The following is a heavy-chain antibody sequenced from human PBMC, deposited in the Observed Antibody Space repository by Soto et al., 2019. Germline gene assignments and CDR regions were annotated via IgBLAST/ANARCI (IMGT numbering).Heavy chain of an antibody. CDR1: GGSISSSSYY. Sequence: QLQLQESGPGLVKPSETLSLTCTVSGGSISSSSYYWGWIRQPPGKGLEWIGSIYYSGSTYYNPSLKSRVTISVDTSKNQFSLKLSSVTAADTAVYYCASIVRKETGGGYWGQGTLVTVSS. CDR3: ASIVRKETGGGY. J-gene: IGHJ4*02. CDR2: IYYSGST. V-gene: IGHV4-39*01. D-gene: IGHD3-16*02.